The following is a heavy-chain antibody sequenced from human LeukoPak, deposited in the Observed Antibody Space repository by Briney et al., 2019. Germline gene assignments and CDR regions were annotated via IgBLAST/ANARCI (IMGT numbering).Heavy chain of an antibody. CDR3: ARKNFYPNWFFDV. J-gene: IGHJ2*01. V-gene: IGHV4-59*08. CDR1: GGSMSGHY. CDR2: VYDSGDT. D-gene: IGHD1-7*01. Sequence: SESLSLTCIVSGGSMSGHYWNWIRQSPGKPLEWIGYVYDSGDTDYNPALKSRVSISIDTSKNQFSLRLMSVTATDTALYFCARKNFYPNWFFDVWGRGTLVTVSS.